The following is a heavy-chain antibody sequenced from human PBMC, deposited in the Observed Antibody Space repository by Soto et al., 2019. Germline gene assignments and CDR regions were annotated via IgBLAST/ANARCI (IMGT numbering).Heavy chain of an antibody. CDR1: GFTFSSYA. V-gene: IGHV3-30-3*01. Sequence: LRLSCAASGFTFSSYAMHWVRQAPGKGLEWVAVISYDGSNKYYADSVKGRFTISRDNSKNTLYLQMSSLRAEDTAVYYCARDPEYNLLYGYYGMDVWGQGTKVTV. CDR3: ARDPEYNLLYGYYGMDV. D-gene: IGHD2-2*02. CDR2: ISYDGSNK. J-gene: IGHJ6*02.